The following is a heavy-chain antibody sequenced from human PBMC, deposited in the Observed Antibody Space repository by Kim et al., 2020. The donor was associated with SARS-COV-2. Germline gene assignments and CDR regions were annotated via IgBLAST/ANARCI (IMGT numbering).Heavy chain of an antibody. CDR2: ISYDGSNK. CDR1: GFTFSSYA. J-gene: IGHJ4*02. CDR3: ARDSGAAFDY. V-gene: IGHV3-30-3*01. Sequence: GGSLRLSCAASGFTFSSYAMHWVRQAPGKGLEWVAIISYDGSNKYYADAVKGRFTISRDNSKNTLYLQMNSLRAEDTAVYCCARDSGAAFDYWVQGTLVT. D-gene: IGHD4-17*01.